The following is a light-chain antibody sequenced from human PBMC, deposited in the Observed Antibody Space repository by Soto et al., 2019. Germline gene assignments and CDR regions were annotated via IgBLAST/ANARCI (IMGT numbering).Light chain of an antibody. CDR2: SAS. J-gene: IGKJ4*01. V-gene: IGKV1-39*01. Sequence: DIQMTQSPSSLSASVGDRVTITCRASQNIGIFLSWYKQKPGQAPSLLIYSASSLQNGVPSRFSGSGSGTDFTLTIRTLQPEDFANYYCQQSYNSVAVSFGGGTKVEIK. CDR3: QQSYNSVAVS. CDR1: QNIGIF.